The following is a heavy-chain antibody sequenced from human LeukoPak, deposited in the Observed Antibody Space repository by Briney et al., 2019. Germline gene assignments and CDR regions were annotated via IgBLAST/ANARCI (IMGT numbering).Heavy chain of an antibody. D-gene: IGHD3-10*01. CDR2: IYYSGST. V-gene: IGHV4-59*01. CDR3: ARGLYYGSGSHYYYYMDV. Sequence: SETLSLTCTVSGGSISSYYWSWIRQPQGKGLEWIGYIYYSGSTNYNPSLKSRVTISVDTSKNQFSLKLSSVTAADTAVYYCARGLYYGSGSHYYYYMDVWGKGTTVTISS. J-gene: IGHJ6*03. CDR1: GGSISSYY.